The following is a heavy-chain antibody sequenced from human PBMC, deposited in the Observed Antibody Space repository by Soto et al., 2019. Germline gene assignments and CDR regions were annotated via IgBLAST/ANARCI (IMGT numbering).Heavy chain of an antibody. J-gene: IGHJ6*02. V-gene: IGHV1-69*01. D-gene: IGHD3-10*01. Sequence: QVQLVQSGAEVKKPGSSVKVSCKTSGVSFNNNGIAWVRQAPGHGLEWMGVVSPPFRTSNYARKFQGRISITAGASTDTVNMDLSSLTPEQTAQYYCRIVLYYGSQRYSPYGMDGWGQGTTVTVSS. CDR1: GVSFNNNG. CDR2: VSPPFRTS. CDR3: RIVLYYGSQRYSPYGMDG.